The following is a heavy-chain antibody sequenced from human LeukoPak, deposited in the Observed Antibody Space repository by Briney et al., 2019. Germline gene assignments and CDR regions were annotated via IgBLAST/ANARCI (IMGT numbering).Heavy chain of an antibody. CDR2: IYPSGST. J-gene: IGHJ4*02. Sequence: SETLSLTCTVSGGSVSSGSYYWGWIRQSAGKGLEWIGRIYPSGSTNYNPSLESRVTISVDTSKNHFSLKLSSLTAADTAVYYCARDLRYYDFWSGYLEYYFDYWGQGTLVTVSS. D-gene: IGHD3-3*01. CDR3: ARDLRYYDFWSGYLEYYFDY. CDR1: GGSVSSGSYY. V-gene: IGHV4-61*02.